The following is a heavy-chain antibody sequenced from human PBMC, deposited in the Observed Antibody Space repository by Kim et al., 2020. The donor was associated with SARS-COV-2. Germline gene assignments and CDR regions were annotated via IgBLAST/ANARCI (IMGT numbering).Heavy chain of an antibody. D-gene: IGHD1-26*01. CDR3: ARDTRSGSYVDWFDP. J-gene: IGHJ5*02. V-gene: IGHV3-21*01. Sequence: AVKGRLTISRDNAKNSLYLQMNSLRAEDTVVYYCARDTRSGSYVDWFDPWGQGTLVTVSS.